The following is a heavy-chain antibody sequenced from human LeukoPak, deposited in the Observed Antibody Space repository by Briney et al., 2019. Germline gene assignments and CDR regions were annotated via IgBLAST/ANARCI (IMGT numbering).Heavy chain of an antibody. CDR3: ARDRRIAVPERGAFDI. CDR2: ISAYNGNT. CDR1: GYTFTSYG. Sequence: ASVKVSCKASGYTFTSYGISWVRQAPGQGLEWMGWISAYNGNTNYAQKLQGRVTMTTDTSTSTAYMELRSLRSDDTAVYYCARDRRIAVPERGAFDIWGQGTMVTVSS. V-gene: IGHV1-18*01. D-gene: IGHD6-19*01. J-gene: IGHJ3*02.